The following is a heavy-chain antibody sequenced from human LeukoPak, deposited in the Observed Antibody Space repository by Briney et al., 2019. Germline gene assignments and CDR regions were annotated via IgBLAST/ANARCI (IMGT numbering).Heavy chain of an antibody. D-gene: IGHD3-22*01. CDR2: IWYDGSNK. V-gene: IGHV3-33*01. CDR3: ARSDYYDSRQLDGY. J-gene: IGHJ4*02. CDR1: GFTFSSYG. Sequence: GRSLRLSCAASGFTFSSYGMHWVRQAPGKGLEWVAVIWYDGSNKYYADSVKGRFTISRDNSKNTLYLQMNSLRAEDTAVYYCARSDYYDSRQLDGYWGQGTLVTVSS.